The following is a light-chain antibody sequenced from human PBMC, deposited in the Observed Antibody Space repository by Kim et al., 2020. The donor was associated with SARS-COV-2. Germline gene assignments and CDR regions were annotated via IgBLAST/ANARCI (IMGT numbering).Light chain of an antibody. J-gene: IGLJ3*02. CDR2: EDS. V-gene: IGLV3-25*03. CDR3: QSADSSDTYWV. CDR1: ALPNQY. Sequence: SYELTQPPSVSVSPGQTARITCSGDALPNQYAYWFQQKPGQAPVVVIYEDSERPSGILERFSGSSSGTTVTLTISGVQAEDEADYYCQSADSSDTYWVFGGGTKLTVL.